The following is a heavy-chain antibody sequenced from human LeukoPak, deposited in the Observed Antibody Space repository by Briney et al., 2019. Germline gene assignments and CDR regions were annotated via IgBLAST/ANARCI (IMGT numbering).Heavy chain of an antibody. V-gene: IGHV3-30*04. J-gene: IGHJ3*01. CDR1: GFPFSNYA. CDR3: ARVSTSGLGNVITRACDV. CDR2: ISGDESNE. D-gene: IGHD1-14*01. Sequence: GTSLTVSCAASGFPFSNYAMHWVRQAPGKGLEWVAVISGDESNEYYGDSVKGRLTISRDNSKSALYLQMNSLRPEDTAVYYCARVSTSGLGNVITRACDVWGQGTVVTVSS.